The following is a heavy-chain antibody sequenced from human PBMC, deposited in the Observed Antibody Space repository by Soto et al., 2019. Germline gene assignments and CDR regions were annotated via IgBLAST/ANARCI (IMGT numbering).Heavy chain of an antibody. D-gene: IGHD1-26*01. J-gene: IGHJ5*02. V-gene: IGHV3-30*03. CDR3: ASSGSYYNGWFDP. CDR2: ISYDGSNK. Sequence: GGSLRLSCAASGFTFSSYGMHWVRQAPGKGLEWVAVISYDGSNKYYADSVKGRFTISRDNSKNTLYLQMNSLRAEDTAVYYCASSGSYYNGWFDPWGQGTLVTVSS. CDR1: GFTFSSYG.